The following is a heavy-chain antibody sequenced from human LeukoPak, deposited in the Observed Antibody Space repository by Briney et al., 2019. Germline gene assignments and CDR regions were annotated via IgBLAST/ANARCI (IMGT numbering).Heavy chain of an antibody. CDR2: INWSGGST. CDR3: ARAPITSPFYFDY. D-gene: IGHD2-2*01. CDR1: GFAFDEHG. J-gene: IGHJ4*02. V-gene: IGHV3-20*04. Sequence: GALGLSCTASGFAFDEHGMSWVRQVPGKGLEWVSGINWSGGSTGYADPLRGRFTISRDNAKNSLYLQMDSLRAEDTALYYCARAPITSPFYFDYWGQGTLVTVSS.